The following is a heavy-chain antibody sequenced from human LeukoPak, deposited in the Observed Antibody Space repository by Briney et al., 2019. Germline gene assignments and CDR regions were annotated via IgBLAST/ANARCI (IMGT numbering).Heavy chain of an antibody. CDR3: ARVTTQQWLVDY. CDR2: ISYDGSNK. V-gene: IGHV3-30-3*01. D-gene: IGHD6-19*01. Sequence: GGSLRLSCAASGFTFSSYAMHWVRQAPGKGLEWVAVISYDGSNKYYADSVKGRFTISRDNSKNTLYLQMNSLRAEDTAVYYCARVTTQQWLVDYWGQGTLVTVSS. J-gene: IGHJ4*02. CDR1: GFTFSSYA.